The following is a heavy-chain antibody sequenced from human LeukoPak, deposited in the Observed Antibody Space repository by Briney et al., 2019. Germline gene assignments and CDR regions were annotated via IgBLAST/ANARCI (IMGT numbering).Heavy chain of an antibody. V-gene: IGHV3-23*01. Sequence: GGSLRLSCVASGFTFSSYAVSWVRQAPGKGLEWFSSISASGGNTYYADSVQGRFTISRDNSKNTLYLQMNCLRAEDTVVFYCAKGDRSGSYSYFDYWGQGTLVTVSS. CDR3: AKGDRSGSYSYFDY. CDR2: ISASGGNT. J-gene: IGHJ4*02. CDR1: GFTFSSYA. D-gene: IGHD3-10*01.